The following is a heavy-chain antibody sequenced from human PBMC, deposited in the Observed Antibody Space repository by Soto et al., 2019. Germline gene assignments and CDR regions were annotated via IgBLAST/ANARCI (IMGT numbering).Heavy chain of an antibody. CDR2: INAGNGNT. CDR3: ARDGYCSGGSCRLFDP. D-gene: IGHD2-15*01. CDR1: GYTFTSYA. J-gene: IGHJ5*02. Sequence: ASVKVSCKASGYTFTSYAMHWVRQAPGQRLEWMGWINAGNGNTKYSQKFQGRVTITRDTSASTAYMELSSLRSEDTAVYYCARDGYCSGGSCRLFDPWGQGTLVTVSS. V-gene: IGHV1-3*01.